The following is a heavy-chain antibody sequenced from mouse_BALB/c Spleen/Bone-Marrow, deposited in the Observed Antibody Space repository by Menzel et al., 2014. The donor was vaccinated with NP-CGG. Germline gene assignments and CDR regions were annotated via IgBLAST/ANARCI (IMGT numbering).Heavy chain of an antibody. CDR3: ASPIYYDYPLFAY. V-gene: IGHV2-9*02. CDR2: IWAGGST. CDR1: GFSLTSYG. J-gene: IGHJ3*01. D-gene: IGHD2-4*01. Sequence: VQLQQSGPGLVAPSQSLSITCTVSGFSLTSYGVHWVRRPPGKGPEWLGVIWAGGSTNYNSALMSRLSISKDNSKSQVSLKMNSLQTDDTAMYYCASPIYYDYPLFAYWGQGTLVTVSA.